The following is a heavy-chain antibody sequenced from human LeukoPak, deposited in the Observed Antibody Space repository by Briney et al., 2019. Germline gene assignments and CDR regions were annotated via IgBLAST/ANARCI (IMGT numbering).Heavy chain of an antibody. J-gene: IGHJ4*02. CDR1: GYTFAGYF. Sequence: GAVKVSCKASGYTFAGYFMHWVRQAPGQGGEGRGRINPKRGGTEYAQKLQGRVTMTRDTTKNTAYMEVNRLRSDDTAVYYCAREFNTNWPFDYWGQGTLVTVSS. CDR2: INPKRGGT. V-gene: IGHV1-2*06. D-gene: IGHD1-1*01. CDR3: AREFNTNWPFDY.